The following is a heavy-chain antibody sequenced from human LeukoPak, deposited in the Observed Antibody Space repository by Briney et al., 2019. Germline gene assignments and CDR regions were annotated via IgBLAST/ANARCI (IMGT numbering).Heavy chain of an antibody. CDR2: IYTSGST. CDR3: ARHEVAAAGTPASYYYYMDV. CDR1: GGSISSYY. J-gene: IGHJ6*03. Sequence: SETLSLTCTVSGGSISSYYWSWIRQPPGKGLEWIGYIYTSGSTNYNPSLKSRVTISVDTSKNQFSLKLSSVTAADTAVYYCARHEVAAAGTPASYYYYMDVRGKGTTVTVSS. D-gene: IGHD6-13*01. V-gene: IGHV4-4*09.